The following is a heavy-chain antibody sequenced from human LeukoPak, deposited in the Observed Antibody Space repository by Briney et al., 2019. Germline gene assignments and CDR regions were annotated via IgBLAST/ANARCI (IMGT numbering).Heavy chain of an antibody. D-gene: IGHD4-17*01. CDR1: GGSISSYY. V-gene: IGHV4-59*01. J-gene: IGHJ3*02. CDR2: IYYSGST. CDR3: ARDLLGGDYAYDAFDI. Sequence: SKTLSLTCTVSGGSISSYYWSWIRQPPGKGLEWIGYIYYSGSTNYNPSLKSRVTISVDTSKNQFSLKLSSVTAADTAVYYCARDLLGGDYAYDAFDIWGQGTMVTVPS.